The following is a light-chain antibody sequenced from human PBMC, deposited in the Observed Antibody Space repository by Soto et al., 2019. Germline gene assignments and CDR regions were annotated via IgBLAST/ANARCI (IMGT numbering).Light chain of an antibody. J-gene: IGKJ2*02. CDR1: QSINNL. CDR3: QQSYTTPRT. CDR2: AAS. Sequence: DTQMTQSPSSLSASVGDRVTITCRASQSINNLLNWYHQKPGKAPQLLIYAASSLQSGVPSRFSGSGSGTDFTLTISSLQPEDFATYYCQQSYTTPRTFGQGTKLEIK. V-gene: IGKV1-39*01.